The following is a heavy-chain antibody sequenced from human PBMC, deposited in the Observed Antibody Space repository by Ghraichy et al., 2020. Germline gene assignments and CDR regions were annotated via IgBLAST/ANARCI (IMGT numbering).Heavy chain of an antibody. CDR1: GFTVSSNY. D-gene: IGHD6-13*01. CDR2: IYSGGST. Sequence: GGSLRLSCAASGFTVSSNYMSWVRQAPGKGLEWVSVIYSGGSTYYADSVKGRFTISRDNSKNTLYLQMNSLRAEDTAVYYCATQPLYSSSWYYFDYWGQGTLVTVSS. J-gene: IGHJ4*02. CDR3: ATQPLYSSSWYYFDY. V-gene: IGHV3-53*01.